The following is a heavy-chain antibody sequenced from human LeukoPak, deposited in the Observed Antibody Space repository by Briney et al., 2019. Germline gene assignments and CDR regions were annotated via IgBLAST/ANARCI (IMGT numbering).Heavy chain of an antibody. CDR1: GYTFTIYY. V-gene: IGHV1-46*01. CDR3: ARGRTLFDY. Sequence: ASVKVSCKASGYTFTIYYMHWVRQAPGQGREGMGIINPSGGATTYAQQFQDRVTMTRDTSTSTVYMELSSLRSEDTAVYYCARGRTLFDYWGQGTLVTVSS. J-gene: IGHJ4*02. CDR2: INPSGGAT.